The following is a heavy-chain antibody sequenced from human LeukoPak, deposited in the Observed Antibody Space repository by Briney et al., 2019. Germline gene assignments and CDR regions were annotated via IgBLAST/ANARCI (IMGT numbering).Heavy chain of an antibody. CDR3: ARDGERGELSLYMDY. V-gene: IGHV3-21*01. D-gene: IGHD3-16*02. CDR2: NSSSSTYI. J-gene: IGHJ4*02. CDR1: GFTFSTYA. Sequence: GGSVRLFCAVSGFTFSTYAMNWVRQAPGKGLVWVSSNSSSSTYIYYADSVKGRFTISRDNDKNSLYLQMNSLRAEDTAEYYCARDGERGELSLYMDYWGQGTLVTVSS.